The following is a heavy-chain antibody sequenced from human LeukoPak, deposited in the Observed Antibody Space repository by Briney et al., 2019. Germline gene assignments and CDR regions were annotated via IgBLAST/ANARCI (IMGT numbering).Heavy chain of an antibody. CDR3: AKDIGWDYYDSSGYFDY. D-gene: IGHD3-22*01. CDR1: GSTFDDYA. V-gene: IGHV3-9*01. Sequence: PGGSLRLSCAASGSTFDDYAMHWVRQAPGKGLEWVSGISWNSGSIGYADSVKGRFTISRDNAKNSLYLQMNSLRAEDTALYYCAKDIGWDYYDSSGYFDYWGQGTLVTVSS. J-gene: IGHJ4*02. CDR2: ISWNSGSI.